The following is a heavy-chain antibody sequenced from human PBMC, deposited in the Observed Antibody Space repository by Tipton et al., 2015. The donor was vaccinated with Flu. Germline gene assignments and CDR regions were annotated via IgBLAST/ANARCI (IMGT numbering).Heavy chain of an antibody. CDR2: IYYSGST. D-gene: IGHD1-26*01. CDR3: ACRGSCYH. V-gene: IGHV4-39*07. CDR1: GGSISSSGYY. J-gene: IGHJ4*02. Sequence: TLSLTCTVSGGSISSSGYYWGWIRQPPGKGLEWIGTIYYSGSTYYNPSLKSRVTMSVDTSKNQFSLKLSSVTAADTAVYYCACRGSCYHWGQGTLVTVSS.